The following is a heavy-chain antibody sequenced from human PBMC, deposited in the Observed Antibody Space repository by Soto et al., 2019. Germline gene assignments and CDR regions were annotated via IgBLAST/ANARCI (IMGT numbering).Heavy chain of an antibody. CDR1: GGSISSSYW. CDR2: IYHSGSN. CDR3: VTSLNYDFWRNSGSHYYFDY. Sequence: QVQLQESGPGLVTPSGTLSLTCAVSGGSISSSYWWNWVRQPPGKVLGWVGDIYHSGSNNYTPSRTNRVNLSVDKSDNLCSLRLSSVTAADTAVYFGVTSLNYDFWRNSGSHYYFDYWGQGTLVTVSS. D-gene: IGHD3-3*01. V-gene: IGHV4-4*02. J-gene: IGHJ4*02.